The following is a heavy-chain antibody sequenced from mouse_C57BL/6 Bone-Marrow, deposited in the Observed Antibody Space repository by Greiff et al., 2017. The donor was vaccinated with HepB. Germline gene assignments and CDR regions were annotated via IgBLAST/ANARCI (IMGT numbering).Heavy chain of an antibody. CDR2: IDPENGDT. CDR1: GFNIKDDY. CDR3: TTLQLTPEFAY. J-gene: IGHJ3*01. Sequence: VQLQQSGAELVRPGASVKLSCTASGFNIKDDYMHWVKQRPEQGLEWIGWIDPENGDTEYASKFQGKATITADTASNTADLQLSSLTSEDTAVYYCTTLQLTPEFAYWGQGTLVTVSA. V-gene: IGHV14-4*01. D-gene: IGHD3-2*02.